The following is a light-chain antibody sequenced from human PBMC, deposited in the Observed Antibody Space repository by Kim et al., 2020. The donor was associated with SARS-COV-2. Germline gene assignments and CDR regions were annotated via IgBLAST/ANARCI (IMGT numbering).Light chain of an antibody. CDR3: KQRGNWPLT. V-gene: IGKV3-11*01. CDR1: PCVDSS. Sequence: CPGRRATRPRSASPCVDSSFAWYQQKPGQAPRLLIYDAFSRATGIPARFSGSGSGTDFTLTISSLEPEDFAVYDRKQRGNWPLTFGQGTKVDIK. CDR2: DAF. J-gene: IGKJ1*01.